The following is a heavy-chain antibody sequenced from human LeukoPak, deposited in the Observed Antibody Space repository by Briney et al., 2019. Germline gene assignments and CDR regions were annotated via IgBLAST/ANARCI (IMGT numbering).Heavy chain of an antibody. CDR3: VRGPKYYDILTGYYTYYYYGMDV. Sequence: SETLSLTCTVSGVSISSYYWSWIRQPPGKGLEWIGYIYYSGSTNYNPSLKSRVTISVDTSKNQFSLKLSSVTAADTAVYYCVRGPKYYDILTGYYTYYYYGMDVWGQGTTVTVSS. V-gene: IGHV4-59*01. D-gene: IGHD3-9*01. CDR1: GVSISSYY. J-gene: IGHJ6*02. CDR2: IYYSGST.